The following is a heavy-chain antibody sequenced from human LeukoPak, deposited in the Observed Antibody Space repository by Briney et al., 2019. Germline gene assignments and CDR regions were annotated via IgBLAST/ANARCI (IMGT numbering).Heavy chain of an antibody. Sequence: ESGPTLVNPTQTLTLTCTFSGFSLSTSGVGVGWIRQPPGRALEWVAFIYWNDDKRYSPSLKSRVTITKDTSKNQVVLTVTNMDPVDTATYFCAHTRSYYASGTYSDWGQGALVTVSS. J-gene: IGHJ4*02. CDR2: IYWNDDK. D-gene: IGHD3-10*01. CDR1: GFSLSTSGVG. V-gene: IGHV2-5*01. CDR3: AHTRSYYASGTYSD.